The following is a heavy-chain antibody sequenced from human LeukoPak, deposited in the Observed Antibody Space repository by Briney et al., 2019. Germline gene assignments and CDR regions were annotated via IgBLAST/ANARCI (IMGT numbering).Heavy chain of an antibody. D-gene: IGHD6-19*01. Sequence: GRSLRLSCAASGFTFSSYGMHWVRQAPGKGLEWVAVISYDGSNKYYADSVKGRFTISRDNSKNTLYLQMNSLRAEDTAVYYCAKDLSAVAVLSGAFDIWGQGTMVTVSS. CDR3: AKDLSAVAVLSGAFDI. V-gene: IGHV3-30*18. J-gene: IGHJ3*02. CDR2: ISYDGSNK. CDR1: GFTFSSYG.